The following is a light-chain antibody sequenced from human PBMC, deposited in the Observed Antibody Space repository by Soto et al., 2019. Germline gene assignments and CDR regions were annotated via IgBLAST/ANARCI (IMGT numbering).Light chain of an antibody. Sequence: EIVLTQSPGTLSLSPGERSTLSCRASQSVSSRYLAWYQQNPGQAPSPLIYGASSRDTGIQDRFSGRGSGKDFHITISRLEPEDLEVYYCQQYGSSPFTFGPGTKVD. CDR2: GAS. CDR1: QSVSSRY. CDR3: QQYGSSPFT. V-gene: IGKV3-20*01. J-gene: IGKJ3*01.